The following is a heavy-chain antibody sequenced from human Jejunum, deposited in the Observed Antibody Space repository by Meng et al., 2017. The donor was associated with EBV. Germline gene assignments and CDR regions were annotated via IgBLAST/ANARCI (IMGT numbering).Heavy chain of an antibody. J-gene: IGHJ4*02. Sequence: QVPLKESGPRLEKPSGTLSLTCVVSGGSISANDWWSWVRQPPGKGLEWLGEIYHGGGTNYNPSLESRVTISVDKSKNQFSLKLNSVTVADTAVYYCAGNGYYALEYWGPGILVTVSS. CDR2: IYHGGGT. D-gene: IGHD3-22*01. V-gene: IGHV4-4*02. CDR1: GGSISANDW. CDR3: AGNGYYALEY.